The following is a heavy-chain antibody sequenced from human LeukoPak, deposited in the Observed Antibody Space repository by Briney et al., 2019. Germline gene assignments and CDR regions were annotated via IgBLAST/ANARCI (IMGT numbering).Heavy chain of an antibody. CDR2: IRYDGSNK. J-gene: IGHJ5*02. CDR3: ARDGVVVIALNWFDP. Sequence: GGSLRLSCAASGFTFSSYGMHWVRQAPGKGLEWVAFIRYDGSNKYYADSVKGRFTISRDNAKNTLYLQMNSLRAEDTAVYYCARDGVVVIALNWFDPWGQGTLVTVSS. CDR1: GFTFSSYG. V-gene: IGHV3-30*02. D-gene: IGHD2-21*01.